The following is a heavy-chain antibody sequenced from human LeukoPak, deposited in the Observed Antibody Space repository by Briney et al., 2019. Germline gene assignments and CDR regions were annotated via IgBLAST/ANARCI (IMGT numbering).Heavy chain of an antibody. D-gene: IGHD3-16*01. Sequence: GGSLRLSCAASGFTFSNYNMNWVRQAPGKGLEGVSYISSSSSTVYYADSVKGGFTISRDNAKNSLYLQMNSLTDEDTAVYYCAGAQVGGVSWGQGTLVTVSS. CDR1: GFTFSNYN. CDR3: AGAQVGGVS. J-gene: IGHJ5*02. CDR2: ISSSSSTV. V-gene: IGHV3-48*02.